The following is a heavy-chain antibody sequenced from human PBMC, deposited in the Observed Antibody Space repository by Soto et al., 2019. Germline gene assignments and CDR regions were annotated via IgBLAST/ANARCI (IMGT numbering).Heavy chain of an antibody. D-gene: IGHD6-13*01. CDR2: ISGSGGST. CDR1: GFTFSSYA. CDR3: AKDGLYSRRLAFFDY. V-gene: IGHV3-23*01. J-gene: IGHJ4*02. Sequence: PAVSLSLSCAASGFTFSSYAMSWVRQAPGKGLEWVSAISGSGGSTYYADSVKGRFTISRDNSKNTLYLQMNSLRAEDTAVYYCAKDGLYSRRLAFFDYWAQGTLVTVSS.